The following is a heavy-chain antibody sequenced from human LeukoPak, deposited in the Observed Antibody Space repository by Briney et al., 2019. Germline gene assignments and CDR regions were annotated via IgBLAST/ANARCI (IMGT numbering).Heavy chain of an antibody. CDR2: ISGSGGST. Sequence: GGSLRLSCAASGFTSSSYAMSWVRQAPGKGLEWVSAISGSGGSTYYADSVKGRFTISRDNSKNTLYLQMNSLRAEDTAVYYCAKGHVSYYYYGMDVWGQGTTVTVSS. CDR1: GFTSSSYA. V-gene: IGHV3-23*01. J-gene: IGHJ6*02. CDR3: AKGHVSYYYYGMDV. D-gene: IGHD3-16*01.